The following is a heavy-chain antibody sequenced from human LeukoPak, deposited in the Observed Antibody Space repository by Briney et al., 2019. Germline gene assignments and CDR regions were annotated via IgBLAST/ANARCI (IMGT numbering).Heavy chain of an antibody. Sequence: GGSLRLSCAASGFTFSNNDMNWVRQAPGKGLEWVSVLYSGGSTYYADSVKGRFTISRDNSKNTLYLQMNSLRAEDTAVYYCARHRGDCSNTSCYPYYFDSWGQGTLVTVSS. V-gene: IGHV3-66*04. CDR1: GFTFSNND. D-gene: IGHD2-2*01. CDR3: ARHRGDCSNTSCYPYYFDS. J-gene: IGHJ4*02. CDR2: LYSGGST.